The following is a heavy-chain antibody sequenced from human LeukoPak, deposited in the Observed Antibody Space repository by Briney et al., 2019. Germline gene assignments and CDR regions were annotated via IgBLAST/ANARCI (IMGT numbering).Heavy chain of an antibody. J-gene: IGHJ6*03. CDR2: IFHNGNT. CDR3: ARGGYYYLDV. Sequence: SETLSLTCTVSDGSMSPYYWSWIRQSPGKGLEWIAYIFHNGNTKYNPSLWSRVTISIDTSRNQVFLNLNSVTVADTAVYDCARGGYYYLDVWGKGTTVTVAS. V-gene: IGHV4-59*01. CDR1: DGSMSPYY.